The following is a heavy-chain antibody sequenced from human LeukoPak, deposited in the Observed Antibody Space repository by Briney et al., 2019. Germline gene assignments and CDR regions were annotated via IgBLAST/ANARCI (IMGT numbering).Heavy chain of an antibody. CDR2: IYISGTT. V-gene: IGHV4-61*02. J-gene: IGHJ4*02. Sequence: SETLSLTSTVSGGSISGRSYYRHWIRQPAGKGLEWIGRIYISGTTNYNPSLKSRVTISADTSKNQFSLRLSSVTAADTAVYYCARTMYYYESSGYRDYFDSWGQGTLVTVSS. D-gene: IGHD3-22*01. CDR3: ARTMYYYESSGYRDYFDS. CDR1: GGSISGRSYY.